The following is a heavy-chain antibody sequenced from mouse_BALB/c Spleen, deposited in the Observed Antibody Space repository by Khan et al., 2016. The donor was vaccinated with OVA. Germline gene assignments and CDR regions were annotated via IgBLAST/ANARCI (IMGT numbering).Heavy chain of an antibody. V-gene: IGHV2-9*02. D-gene: IGHD2-3*01. Sequence: QVQLKESGPGLVAPSQSLSITCTVAGFSLTNYGVHWVRQPPGKGLEWLGVIWAGGSTNYNSALMSRLSISRDNSKSQVFLKMNSLQTDDTAMYYCARLHDGYYYTVDYWGQGTSVTVSS. CDR1: GFSLTNYG. CDR2: IWAGGST. CDR3: ARLHDGYYYTVDY. J-gene: IGHJ4*01.